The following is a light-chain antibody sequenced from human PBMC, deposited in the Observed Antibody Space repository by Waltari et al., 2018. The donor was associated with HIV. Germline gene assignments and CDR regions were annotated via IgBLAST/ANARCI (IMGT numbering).Light chain of an antibody. CDR1: QNIKTD. CDR2: DAS. J-gene: IGKJ2*01. CDR3: QQYDKWPMYT. Sequence: EIRLTQSPVILSVSPGGRATLSCRASQNIKTDLAWYQQKPGQSPRLLIYDASTRTTGTPDRFSGSGSGTDFTLTISSVHSEDFAVYYCQQYDKWPMYTFGQGTKVDMK. V-gene: IGKV3-15*01.